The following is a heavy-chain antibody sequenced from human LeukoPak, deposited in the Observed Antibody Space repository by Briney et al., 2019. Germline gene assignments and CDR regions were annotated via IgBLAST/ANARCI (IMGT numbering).Heavy chain of an antibody. CDR1: GVIISSYA. J-gene: IGHJ5*02. D-gene: IGHD2/OR15-2a*01. Sequence: RPGGSLRLSCAASGVIISSYAMSWVRQAPGKGLEWVSAINGRGDNTYYADFVKGRFTISRDNSKSTVYLQMNSLRTEDTAVYYCAKDRVSPGFNWFDPWGQGTLVTVSS. V-gene: IGHV3-23*01. CDR2: INGRGDNT. CDR3: AKDRVSPGFNWFDP.